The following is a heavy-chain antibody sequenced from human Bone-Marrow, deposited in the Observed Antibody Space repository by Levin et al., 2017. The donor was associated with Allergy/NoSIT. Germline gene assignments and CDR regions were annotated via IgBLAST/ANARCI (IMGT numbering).Heavy chain of an antibody. CDR1: GFIFSKAW. Sequence: GGSLRLSCATSGFIFSKAWMTWVRQAPGKGLEWVGHIKSKIDGGTTDYAAPVKCRFTISSDDSKNTVYLQMNSLKTEDGAVDYGATHRGYSGSGVFDYWGQGARVTVSS. D-gene: IGHD5-12*01. CDR3: ATHRGYSGSGVFDY. J-gene: IGHJ4*02. V-gene: IGHV3-15*01. CDR2: IKSKIDGGTT.